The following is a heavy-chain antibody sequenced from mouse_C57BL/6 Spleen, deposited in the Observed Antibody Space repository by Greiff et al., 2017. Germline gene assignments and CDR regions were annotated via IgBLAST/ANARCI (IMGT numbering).Heavy chain of an antibody. CDR3: ATGDYGVGVDY. V-gene: IGHV1-50*01. CDR1: GYTFTSYW. Sequence: VQLQQPGAELVKPGASVKLSCKASGYTFTSYWMQWVKQRPGQGLEWIGEIDPSDNYTNYNQKFKGKATLTVDTSSSTAYMQLGSLTSEGSAVYYCATGDYGVGVDYWGQGTSVTVSS. CDR2: IDPSDNYT. D-gene: IGHD2-4*01. J-gene: IGHJ4*01.